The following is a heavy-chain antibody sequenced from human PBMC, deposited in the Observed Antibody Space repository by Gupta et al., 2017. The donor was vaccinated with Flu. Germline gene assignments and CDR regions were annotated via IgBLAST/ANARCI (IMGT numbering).Heavy chain of an antibody. J-gene: IGHJ4*02. CDR1: RYG. CDR3: AKHITIAARRGFDY. D-gene: IGHD6-6*01. Sequence: RYGMSGVRQGPGKGLGWVSAISGSGGSTYYADSVKGRFTISRDKSKNTLYLQMNSLRAEDTAEYYCAKHITIAARRGFDYWGQGTLVTVSS. V-gene: IGHV3-23*01. CDR2: ISGSGGST.